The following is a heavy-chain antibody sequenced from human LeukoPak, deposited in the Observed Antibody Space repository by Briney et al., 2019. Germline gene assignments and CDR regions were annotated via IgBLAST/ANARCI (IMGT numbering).Heavy chain of an antibody. CDR1: GGSISSYF. CDR3: ALEYSSSSGNWFDP. Sequence: SETLSLTCTVSGGSISSYFWSWIRQPAGKGLEWIGRIYTSGTTNYNPSLRSRVTMSVDTSKNQFSLKLTSVTAADTAVYYCALEYSSSSGNWFDPWAREPWSPSPQ. D-gene: IGHD6-6*01. J-gene: IGHJ5*02. CDR2: IYTSGTT. V-gene: IGHV4-4*07.